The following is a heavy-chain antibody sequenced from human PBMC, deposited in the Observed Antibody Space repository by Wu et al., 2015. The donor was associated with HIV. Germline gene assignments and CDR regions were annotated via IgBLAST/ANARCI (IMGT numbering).Heavy chain of an antibody. Sequence: QVYLVQFGGEVKKPGSSVKVTCKASGDGFTSYAVSWVRQAPGQGLEWMGWINPKRGDTRYAQKFQGRVTMTRDTSISTAYIELSGLTSDDTAVYYCTRDELFRVDDAFDMWGQGTLVTVSS. CDR2: INPKRGDT. CDR1: GDGFTSYA. J-gene: IGHJ3*02. CDR3: TRDELFRVDDAFDM. V-gene: IGHV1-2*02. D-gene: IGHD3-10*01.